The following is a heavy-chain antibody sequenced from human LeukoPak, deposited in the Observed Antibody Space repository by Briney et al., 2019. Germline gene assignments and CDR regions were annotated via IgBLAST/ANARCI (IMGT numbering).Heavy chain of an antibody. CDR3: ARDKFSGNSGLSY. Sequence: PSETLSLTCTVSGGSISSSSYYWGWIRQPPGKGLEWIGSIYYSGSTYYNPSLKSRVTISVDTSKNQFSLKLSSVTAADTAVYYCARDKFSGNSGLSYWGQGTLVTVSS. CDR2: IYYSGST. V-gene: IGHV4-39*02. D-gene: IGHD4-23*01. J-gene: IGHJ4*02. CDR1: GGSISSSSYY.